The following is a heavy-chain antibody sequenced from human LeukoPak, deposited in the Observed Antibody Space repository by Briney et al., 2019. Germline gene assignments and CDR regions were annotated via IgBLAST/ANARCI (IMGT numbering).Heavy chain of an antibody. CDR3: ARETYYDILTGYGCFDY. J-gene: IGHJ4*02. CDR2: ISSSGNII. D-gene: IGHD3-9*01. V-gene: IGHV3-11*04. CDR1: GFSFRDYY. Sequence: GGSLRLSCAASGFSFRDYYMTWIRQAPGKGLEWVSYISSSGNIISNADSVKGRFTISRDNSKNTLYLQMNSLRAEDTAVYYCARETYYDILTGYGCFDYWGQGTLVTVSS.